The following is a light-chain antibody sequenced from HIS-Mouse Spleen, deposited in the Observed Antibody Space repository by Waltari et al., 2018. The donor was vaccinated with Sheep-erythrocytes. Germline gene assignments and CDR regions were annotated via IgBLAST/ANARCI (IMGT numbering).Light chain of an antibody. Sequence: IQMTQSPSSLSASEGDRVTITCRASQSISSYLNWYQQKPGKAPKLLIYAASSLQSGVPSRFSGSGSGTDFTLTISSLQPEDFATYYCQQSYSTPQFTFGPGTKVDIK. V-gene: IGKV1-39*01. CDR3: QQSYSTPQFT. CDR1: QSISSY. CDR2: AAS. J-gene: IGKJ3*01.